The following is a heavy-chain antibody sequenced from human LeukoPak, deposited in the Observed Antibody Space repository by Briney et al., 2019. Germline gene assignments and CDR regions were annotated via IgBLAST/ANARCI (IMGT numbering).Heavy chain of an antibody. J-gene: IGHJ4*02. D-gene: IGHD3-10*01. CDR3: ARVLREFFGSGTYVKSLGY. CDR1: EFTFSSHA. Sequence: GGSLRLSCAASEFTFSSHAMSWVRQAPGKGLEWVSAISAGGGSIYYADSVKGRFTISRDNSKNTLYLQMNNLRAEDTAVYYCARVLREFFGSGTYVKSLGYWGQGTLVTVSS. CDR2: ISAGGGSI. V-gene: IGHV3-23*01.